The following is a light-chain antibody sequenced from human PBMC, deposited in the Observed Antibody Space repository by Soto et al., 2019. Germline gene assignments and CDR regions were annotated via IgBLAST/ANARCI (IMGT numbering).Light chain of an antibody. J-gene: IGKJ2*01. CDR1: QSISTT. V-gene: IGKV3-15*01. CDR2: GAS. Sequence: EMMMTQSPATLSVSPGERVTLSCTASQSISTTLALYQQKPGQAPRLLIYGASTRATGIPARFSGSGSGTEFTLTISSLKSEDFSVYYCQQYHNCPPKYTFGKGNKVEIK. CDR3: QQYHNCPPKYT.